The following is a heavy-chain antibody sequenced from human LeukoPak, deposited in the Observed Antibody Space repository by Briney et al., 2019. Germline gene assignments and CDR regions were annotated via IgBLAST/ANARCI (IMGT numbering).Heavy chain of an antibody. J-gene: IGHJ4*02. D-gene: IGHD6-19*01. CDR3: AKTSGWPYYFDY. CDR1: GFTFSTYA. CDR2: ITGSGSNT. V-gene: IGHV3-23*01. Sequence: GGSLRLACAASGFTFSTYAVSWVRLAPGKGLEWVSAITGSGSNTYYADSVKGRFTTSRDNSKNTVYLQVNSLRAEDTAEYYCAKTSGWPYYFDYWGQGTLVTVSS.